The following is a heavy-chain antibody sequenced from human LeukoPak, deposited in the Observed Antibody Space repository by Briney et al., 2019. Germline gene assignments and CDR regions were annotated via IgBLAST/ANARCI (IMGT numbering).Heavy chain of an antibody. CDR2: IKKDGSEK. D-gene: IGHD6-13*01. V-gene: IGHV3-7*01. CDR3: ARNSAAGIVWY. CDR1: EFTFSTYW. Sequence: GGSLRLSCAASEFTFSTYWMSWVRQAPGKGLEWVADIKKDGSEKYYVDSVKGRFTISRDNAKNSLYLQMNSLRAEDTAVYYCARNSAAGIVWYWGQGTLVTVSS. J-gene: IGHJ4*02.